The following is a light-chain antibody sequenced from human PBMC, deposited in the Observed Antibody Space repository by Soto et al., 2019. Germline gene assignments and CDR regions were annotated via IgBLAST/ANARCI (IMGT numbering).Light chain of an antibody. CDR3: HQRINWPPT. CDR2: GAS. J-gene: IGKJ5*01. Sequence: EIVITQSPSTLSVSPGEGVTLSCRASQSVGSSLAWYQQKPGQAPRLLIYGASTRATGIPDRFSGSGSGTDFTLTISSLEPEDFAIYYCHQRINWPPTFGQGTRLEIK. CDR1: QSVGSS. V-gene: IGKV3D-15*01.